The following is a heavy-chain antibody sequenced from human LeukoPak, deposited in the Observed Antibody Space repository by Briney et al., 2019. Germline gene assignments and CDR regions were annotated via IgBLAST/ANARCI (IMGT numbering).Heavy chain of an antibody. V-gene: IGHV3-21*01. CDR1: GFTFSGYS. D-gene: IGHD3-10*01. CDR2: ISSSSSYI. J-gene: IGHJ4*02. CDR3: ARVAHCYGSGSYYLDY. Sequence: GGSLRLSCAASGFTFSGYSMNWVRQAPGKGLEWVSSISSSSSYIYYADSVKGRFTISRDNAKNSLYLQMNSLRAEDTAVYYCARVAHCYGSGSYYLDYWGQGTLVTVSS.